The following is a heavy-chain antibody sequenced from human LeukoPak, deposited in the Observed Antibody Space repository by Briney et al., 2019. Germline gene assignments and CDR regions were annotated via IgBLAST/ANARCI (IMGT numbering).Heavy chain of an antibody. J-gene: IGHJ4*02. V-gene: IGHV3-53*01. D-gene: IGHD2-15*01. Sequence: PGGSLRLSCAASGFTVSSNYMTWVRQAPGKGLEWVSIVSSGKSTYYADSVKGRFTISRDNSKNTLYLQMNNLRAADTAVYFCARHPPRCDGVGCYSVGFDHWGQGTLVTVSS. CDR3: ARHPPRCDGVGCYSVGFDH. CDR1: GFTVSSNY. CDR2: VSSGKST.